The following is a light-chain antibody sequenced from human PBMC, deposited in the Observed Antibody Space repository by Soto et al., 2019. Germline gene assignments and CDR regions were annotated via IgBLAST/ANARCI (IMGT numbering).Light chain of an antibody. V-gene: IGLV2-23*01. J-gene: IGLJ3*02. CDR3: CSYAGGSIYVL. CDR2: EGN. Sequence: QSVLTQPASGSGSPGQSLTISCTGTNSGVGNYNLVSWYQQHPGKTPKLIIYEGNKRPPGVSDRFSGSKSGDTASLTISGLLAEDEADYYCCSYAGGSIYVLFGGGTTVTVL. CDR1: NSGVGNYNL.